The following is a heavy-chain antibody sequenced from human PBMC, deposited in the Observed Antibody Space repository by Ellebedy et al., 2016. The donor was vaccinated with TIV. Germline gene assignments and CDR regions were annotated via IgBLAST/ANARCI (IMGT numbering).Heavy chain of an antibody. CDR1: GFTFTSYA. CDR2: VSGSGSNT. Sequence: GESLKISCAASGFTFTSYAMGWVRQAPGKGLAWVSTVSGSGSNTYYADSVKGRFTISRDNSKNTLYLQMNSLRAEDTAVYYCAKATSWSYYYFDYWGQGTLVTVSS. CDR3: AKATSWSYYYFDY. D-gene: IGHD1-26*01. V-gene: IGHV3-23*01. J-gene: IGHJ4*02.